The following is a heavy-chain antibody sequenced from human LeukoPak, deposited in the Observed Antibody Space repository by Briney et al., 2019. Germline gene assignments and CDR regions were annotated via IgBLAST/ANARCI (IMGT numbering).Heavy chain of an antibody. J-gene: IGHJ4*02. CDR1: DYTLTRYS. V-gene: IGHV1-18*01. D-gene: IGHD2-2*01. CDR2: ISAYNGDT. CDR3: ARDFESCTSASCYALFDF. Sequence: ASVRVSCKASDYTLTRYSINWLRQAPGQGLEWMGWISAYNGDTNYAQNVQGRVTMTTDAPTSTAYMELRSLRSDDTAVYYCARDFESCTSASCYALFDFWGQGTLVTVSS.